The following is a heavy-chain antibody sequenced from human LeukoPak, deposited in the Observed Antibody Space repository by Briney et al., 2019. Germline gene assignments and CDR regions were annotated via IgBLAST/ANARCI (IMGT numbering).Heavy chain of an antibody. CDR2: IYTSGST. CDR1: GGSISSGSYY. V-gene: IGHV4-61*02. Sequence: PSETLSLTCTVSGGSISSGSYYWSWIRQPAGKGLERIGRIYTSGSTNYNPSLKSRVTISVDTSKNQFSLKLSSVTAADTAVYYCARATYYYDSSGRTDAFDIWGQGTMVTVSS. J-gene: IGHJ3*02. CDR3: ARATYYYDSSGRTDAFDI. D-gene: IGHD3-22*01.